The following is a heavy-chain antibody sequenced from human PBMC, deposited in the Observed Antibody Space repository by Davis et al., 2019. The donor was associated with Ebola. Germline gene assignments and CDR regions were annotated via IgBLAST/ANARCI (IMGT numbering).Heavy chain of an antibody. CDR3: ARAGVEMATIGDFDY. V-gene: IGHV1-69*13. D-gene: IGHD5-24*01. J-gene: IGHJ4*02. CDR1: GGTFSSYA. CDR2: IIPIFGTA. Sequence: SVKVSCKASGGTFSSYAISWVRQAPGQGLEWMGGIIPIFGTANYAQKFQGRVTITADESTSTAYMELSSLRSEDTAVYYCARAGVEMATIGDFDYWGQGTLVTVSS.